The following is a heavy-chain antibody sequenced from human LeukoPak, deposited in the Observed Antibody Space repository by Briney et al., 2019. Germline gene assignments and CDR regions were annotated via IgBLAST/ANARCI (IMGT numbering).Heavy chain of an antibody. Sequence: ASVKVSCKASGYTFTSYDINWVRQATGQGLEWMGWMKPNSGNTGYEQKFQGRVNITRHTSISAAYMELSSLRSEDTAVYYCARVPVYCSSTSCRFDYWGQGTLVTVSS. V-gene: IGHV1-8*03. CDR3: ARVPVYCSSTSCRFDY. CDR2: MKPNSGNT. CDR1: GYTFTSYD. D-gene: IGHD2-2*01. J-gene: IGHJ4*02.